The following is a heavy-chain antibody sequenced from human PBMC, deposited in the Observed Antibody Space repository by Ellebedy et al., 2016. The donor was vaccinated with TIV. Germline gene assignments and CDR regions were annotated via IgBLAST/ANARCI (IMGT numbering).Heavy chain of an antibody. CDR1: GGSISSGGYY. V-gene: IGHV4-39*01. Sequence: MPGGSLRLSCTVSGGSISSGGYYWGWIRQPPGKGLEWIGTIYYSGSTYYNPSLKSRVTISVDRSKNQFSLKLSSVTAADTAVYYCARRLAAAGTPFDYWGQGTLVTVSS. CDR2: IYYSGST. CDR3: ARRLAAAGTPFDY. D-gene: IGHD6-13*01. J-gene: IGHJ4*02.